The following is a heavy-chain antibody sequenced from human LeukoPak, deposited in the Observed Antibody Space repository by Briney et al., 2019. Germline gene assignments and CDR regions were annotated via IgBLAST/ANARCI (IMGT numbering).Heavy chain of an antibody. V-gene: IGHV3-23*01. CDR3: AKDPGVCGDGYNYCIDY. J-gene: IGHJ4*02. CDR2: ISGSGGST. D-gene: IGHD5-24*01. CDR1: GFTFSSYA. Sequence: GGSLRLSCAASGFTFSSYAMSWVRQAPGKGLEWVSAISGSGGSTYYADSVKGRFTISRDNSKNTLYLQMNSLRAEDTAVYYCAKDPGVCGDGYNYCIDYWGQGTLVTVSS.